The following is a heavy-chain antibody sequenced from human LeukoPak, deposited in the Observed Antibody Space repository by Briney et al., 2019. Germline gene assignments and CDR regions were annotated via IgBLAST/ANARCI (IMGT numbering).Heavy chain of an antibody. D-gene: IGHD6-6*01. V-gene: IGHV3-23*01. CDR3: ARVRAQTSSSRLPFGY. CDR2: IGYSGDAT. Sequence: GGSLRLSCAASGFTFSGYAMSWVRQAPGKGLEWVSAIGYSGDATYYADSVRGRFTISRDNAKNSLYLQMNSLRAEDTAVYYCARVRAQTSSSRLPFGYWGQGTLVTVSS. CDR1: GFTFSGYA. J-gene: IGHJ4*02.